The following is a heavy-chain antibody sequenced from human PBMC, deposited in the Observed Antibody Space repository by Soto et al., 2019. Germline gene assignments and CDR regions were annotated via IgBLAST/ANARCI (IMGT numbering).Heavy chain of an antibody. Sequence: GVSLRLSCAGSGFIFHNYAMHWIRHAPGKGLEWVAYIFYDGSNDNYAKSVKGRFTVSRDNSEAMLYLQMNNLRVEDTGVYFCARAMTMTLARIFGMDCWGLGTTVTVSS. CDR3: ARAMTMTLARIFGMDC. CDR2: IFYDGSND. J-gene: IGHJ6*02. D-gene: IGHD3-22*01. V-gene: IGHV3-33*01. CDR1: GFIFHNYA.